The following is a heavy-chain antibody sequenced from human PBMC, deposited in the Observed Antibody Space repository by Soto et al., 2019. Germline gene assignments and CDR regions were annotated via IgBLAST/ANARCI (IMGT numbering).Heavy chain of an antibody. CDR1: GYNFNTYG. V-gene: IGHV1-18*01. CDR2: ISGYNGYT. J-gene: IGHJ4*02. D-gene: IGHD3-16*02. CDR3: SRHVCYPHLVVAMDY. Sequence: QVQLMQSGAEVRRPGTSMRISCTTSGYNFNTYGIIWVRQAPGQGLEWMGWISGYNGYTKYAQNFKDKATLGQTPATSRAFLDLRNLASGDTPLYSCSRHVCYPHLVVAMDYWGQGTLSPFPQ.